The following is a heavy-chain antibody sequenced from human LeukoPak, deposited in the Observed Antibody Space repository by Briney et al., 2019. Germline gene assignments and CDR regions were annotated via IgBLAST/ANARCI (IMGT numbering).Heavy chain of an antibody. D-gene: IGHD6-19*01. CDR1: GFTFSSYD. J-gene: IGHJ4*02. CDR3: ARSIAVAGSAELDY. CDR2: IGTAGDT. Sequence: GGSLRLSCAASGFTFSSYDMHWVRQATGKGLEWVSAIGTAGDTYYPGSVKGQFTISRENAKNSLYLQMNSLRAGDTAVYYCARSIAVAGSAELDYWGQGTLVTVSS. V-gene: IGHV3-13*01.